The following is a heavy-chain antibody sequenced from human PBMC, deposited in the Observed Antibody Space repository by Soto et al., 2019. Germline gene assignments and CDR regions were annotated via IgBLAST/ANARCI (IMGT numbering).Heavy chain of an antibody. Sequence: HPGGSLRLSCAASGFSFSDYEMNWVRQAPGKGLEWIAHISFSGSTIYYADSVKGRFSISRDNSKNFLYLQMSGLRAVDSAVYYCTRGAGFFYGVDVWGLGTTVTVSS. D-gene: IGHD3-10*01. CDR2: ISFSGSTI. V-gene: IGHV3-48*03. CDR3: TRGAGFFYGVDV. J-gene: IGHJ6*02. CDR1: GFSFSDYE.